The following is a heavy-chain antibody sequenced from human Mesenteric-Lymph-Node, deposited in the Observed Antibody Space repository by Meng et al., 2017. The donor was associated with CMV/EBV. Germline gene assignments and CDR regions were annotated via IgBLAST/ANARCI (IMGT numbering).Heavy chain of an antibody. D-gene: IGHD4-23*01. J-gene: IGHJ4*02. CDR2: INHSGST. Sequence: VQLKQWGAGRLKPSETRSLTFAVYGGSFSGYYWTWIRQPPGKGLEWIGEINHSGSTNYNPSLKSRVTISVDTSKNQFSLKLSSVTAADTAVYYCARHQRWLKSEGGFNYWGQGTLVTVSS. V-gene: IGHV4-34*01. CDR3: ARHQRWLKSEGGFNY. CDR1: GGSFSGYY.